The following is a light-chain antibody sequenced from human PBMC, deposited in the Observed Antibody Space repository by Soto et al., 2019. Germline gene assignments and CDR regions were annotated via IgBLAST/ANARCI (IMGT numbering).Light chain of an antibody. Sequence: EIVLTQSPATLSVSPGEGATLSCRASQSVSSNLAWYQQKRGQAPRLLIYGASTRATGIPARFSGSGSGTDFTLTISSVQSEDFAVYYCQQYNSWRSFGQGTKVESK. CDR1: QSVSSN. V-gene: IGKV3-15*01. CDR2: GAS. CDR3: QQYNSWRS. J-gene: IGKJ1*01.